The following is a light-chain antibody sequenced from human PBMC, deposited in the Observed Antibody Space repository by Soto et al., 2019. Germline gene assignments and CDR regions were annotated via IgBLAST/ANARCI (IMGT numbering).Light chain of an antibody. V-gene: IGKV1-12*01. Sequence: DIQMTQFPSYVSASVGDRVTITCRASQGIKNWLAWYQQIAGKAHNLLIYTGSSLQSMVPSRFSGSGSGTDFTLTINSLQPEDFATYYCQQAASFPITFGQGARLEI. CDR1: QGIKNW. J-gene: IGKJ5*01. CDR3: QQAASFPIT. CDR2: TGS.